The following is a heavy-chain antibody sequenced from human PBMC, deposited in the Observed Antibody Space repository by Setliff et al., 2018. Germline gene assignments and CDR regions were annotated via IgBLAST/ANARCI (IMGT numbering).Heavy chain of an antibody. V-gene: IGHV3-23*01. D-gene: IGHD3-22*01. CDR3: AKGGGGNYDSSAIGYYYYYYYMDV. CDR2: ITGSGAGT. J-gene: IGHJ6*03. Sequence: GGSLRPSCAASGFTFTAYAMNWVRQAPGKGLEWVSGITGSGAGTYYADSVEGRFTISRDNSDNTLYLEMISPRAEDTAVYYCAKGGGGNYDSSAIGYYYYYYYMDVWGKGTTVTVSS. CDR1: GFTFTAYA.